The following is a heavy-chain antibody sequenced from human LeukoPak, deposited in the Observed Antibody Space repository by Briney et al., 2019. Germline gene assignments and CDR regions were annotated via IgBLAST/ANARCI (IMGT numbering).Heavy chain of an antibody. CDR3: ARGYGYGTNFDY. D-gene: IGHD5-18*01. CDR1: GGSISSGNYY. V-gene: IGHV4-31*03. CDR2: MYYRGST. J-gene: IGHJ4*02. Sequence: SETLSLTCTVSGGSISSGNYYWSWIRQHPGKGLEWIGYMYYRGSTYYNPSLKSRVTISVDTSKNQFSLKLSSVTAADTAVYYCARGYGYGTNFDYWGQGTLVTVSS.